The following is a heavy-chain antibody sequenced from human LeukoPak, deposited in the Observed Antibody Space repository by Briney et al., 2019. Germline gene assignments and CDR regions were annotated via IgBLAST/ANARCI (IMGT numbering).Heavy chain of an antibody. CDR1: GVTLSTYA. CDR2: ISSSGGST. J-gene: IGHJ4*02. V-gene: IGHV3-23*01. CDR3: AKEGTYSSSWYGDY. D-gene: IGHD6-13*01. Sequence: GGSLRLSCAASGVTLSTYAMSWARLAPGKGLEWVSGISSSGGSTYYADSVKGRFTISRDNSKNTLYLQMNSLRAEDTAVYYCAKEGTYSSSWYGDYWGQGTLVTVSS.